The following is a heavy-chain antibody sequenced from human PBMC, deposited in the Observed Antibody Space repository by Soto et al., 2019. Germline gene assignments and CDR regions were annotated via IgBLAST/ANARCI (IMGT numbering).Heavy chain of an antibody. CDR2: ISSSSSYI. V-gene: IGHV3-21*01. Sequence: EVQLVESGGGLVKPGGSLRLSCAASGFTFSSYSMNWVRQAPGKGLEWVSSISSSSSYIYYADSVKGRFTISRDNAKNSLYLQMNSLRAEDTAVYYCARVKGMVRGANDSWVQGSLVTVSS. J-gene: IGHJ4*02. CDR3: ARVKGMVRGANDS. CDR1: GFTFSSYS. D-gene: IGHD3-10*01.